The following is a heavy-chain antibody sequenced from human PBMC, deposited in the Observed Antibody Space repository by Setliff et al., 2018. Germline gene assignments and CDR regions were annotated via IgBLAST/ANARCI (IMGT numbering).Heavy chain of an antibody. V-gene: IGHV1-18*01. CDR3: ARDAPKVVDKFDL. J-gene: IGHJ3*01. D-gene: IGHD3-22*01. Sequence: GASVKVSCKAFGYTFTKYGIDWVRQAPGQGLEWLGWICPYNGNTDYVYNVRDRITMTTDTSTGTAYMELRSLTSDDSAVYYCARDAPKVVDKFDLWGQGTKVT. CDR1: GYTFTKYG. CDR2: ICPYNGNT.